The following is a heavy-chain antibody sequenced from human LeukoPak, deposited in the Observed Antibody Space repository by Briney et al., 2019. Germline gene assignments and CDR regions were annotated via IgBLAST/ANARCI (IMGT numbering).Heavy chain of an antibody. CDR1: GYTFTSYG. CDR3: ARCKTGDWFDP. Sequence: ASVKVSCKASGYTFTSYGISWVRQAPGQGLEWMGWISAYNGNTNYAQKFQGRVTMTRDTSINTAYMELSSLRSDDTAVYYCARCKTGDWFDPWGQGTLVTVSS. V-gene: IGHV1-18*01. D-gene: IGHD2/OR15-2a*01. J-gene: IGHJ5*02. CDR2: ISAYNGNT.